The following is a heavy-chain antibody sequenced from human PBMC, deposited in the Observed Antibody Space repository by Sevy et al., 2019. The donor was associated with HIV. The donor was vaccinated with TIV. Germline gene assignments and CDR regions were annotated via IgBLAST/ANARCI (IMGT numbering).Heavy chain of an antibody. D-gene: IGHD6-13*01. Sequence: GGSLRLSCTASGFTFGDYCMSWVRQAPGKGLEWVAFLKSDVYGGTVDHAACVRGRFVISRDDSQTIAYLEMNDLKTEDTGVYYCTRWKAAQSIFDYWGQGALGTVSS. V-gene: IGHV3-49*04. CDR1: GFTFGDYC. J-gene: IGHJ4*02. CDR2: LKSDVYGGTV. CDR3: TRWKAAQSIFDY.